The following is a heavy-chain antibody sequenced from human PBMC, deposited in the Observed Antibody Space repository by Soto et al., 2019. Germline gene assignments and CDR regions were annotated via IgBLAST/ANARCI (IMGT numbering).Heavy chain of an antibody. CDR3: ARGIKYGDYSRWFDP. CDR1: GGSISSYY. D-gene: IGHD4-17*01. CDR2: IYYSGST. Sequence: SETLSLTCTVSGGSISSYYWSWIRQPPGKGLEWIGYIYYSGSTNYNPSLKSRVTISVDTSKNQFTLKLSSVTAADTAVYYCARGIKYGDYSRWFDPWGPGTLVTVSS. J-gene: IGHJ5*02. V-gene: IGHV4-59*08.